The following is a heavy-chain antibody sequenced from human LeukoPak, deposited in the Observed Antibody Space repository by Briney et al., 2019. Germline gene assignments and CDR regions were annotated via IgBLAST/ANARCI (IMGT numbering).Heavy chain of an antibody. CDR2: VYHSGSA. D-gene: IGHD5-24*01. V-gene: IGHV4-38-2*01. CDR1: GYSISRGSY. Sequence: SETLALTCAVSGYSISRGSYWGWIRPPPGKGLEWIGSVYHSGSAYYNPSLKSRVTISVDTSKNQFSLKLTSVTAADTAVYYCAVGLHSGQFAFDIWGQGTMVTVSS. J-gene: IGHJ3*02. CDR3: AVGLHSGQFAFDI.